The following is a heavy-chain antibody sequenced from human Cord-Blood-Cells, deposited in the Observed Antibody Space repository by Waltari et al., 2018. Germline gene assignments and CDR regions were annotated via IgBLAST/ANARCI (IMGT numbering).Heavy chain of an antibody. CDR2: IYYSGST. CDR1: GCSISSSSYS. CDR3: ARQPSSGWYYYYYGMDV. Sequence: QLQLQESGPGLVKPSETLSLTCTVSGCSISSSSYSWGWIRPPPGQGLEWIGSIYYSGSTYYNPSLKSRVTISVDTSKNQFSLKLSSVTAADTAVYYCARQPSSGWYYYYYGMDVWGQGTTVTVSS. J-gene: IGHJ6*02. V-gene: IGHV4-39*01. D-gene: IGHD6-19*01.